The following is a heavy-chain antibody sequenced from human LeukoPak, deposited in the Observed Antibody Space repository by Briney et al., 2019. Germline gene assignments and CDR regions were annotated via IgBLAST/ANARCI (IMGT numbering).Heavy chain of an antibody. CDR2: IYYSGST. J-gene: IGHJ3*02. V-gene: IGHV4-39*07. CDR3: ARGSGYGDYVGAFDI. D-gene: IGHD4-17*01. Sequence: SETLSLTCTVSGGSISSSSYYWGWIRQPPGRGLEWIGSIYYSGSTYYNPSLKSRVTISVDRSKNQFSLKLSSVTAADTAVYYCARGSGYGDYVGAFDIWGQGTMVTVSS. CDR1: GGSISSSSYY.